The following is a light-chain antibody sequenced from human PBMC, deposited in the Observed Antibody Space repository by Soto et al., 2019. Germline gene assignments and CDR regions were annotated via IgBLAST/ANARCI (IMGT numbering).Light chain of an antibody. V-gene: IGLV1-40*01. CDR1: SSNIGAGYD. CDR3: QSYDGTLTGVI. J-gene: IGLJ2*01. Sequence: QSVLTQPTSVSGAPGQGVTISCTGTSSNIGAGYDIHWYQQPPGTAPKLVIYNNHNRPSGVPDRFSGSKSGTSGSLAITGLQAEDEADYFCQSYDGTLTGVIFGGGTKVTVL. CDR2: NNH.